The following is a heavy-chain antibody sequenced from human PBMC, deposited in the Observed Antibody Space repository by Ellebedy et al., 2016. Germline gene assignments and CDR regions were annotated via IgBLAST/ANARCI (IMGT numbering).Heavy chain of an antibody. J-gene: IGHJ4*02. V-gene: IGHV3-53*01. CDR2: IYVGGST. D-gene: IGHD3-16*01. CDR3: VTPGGFVGAFSQ. Sequence: GESLKISCVVSGFSVSSNYLSWVRQAPGKGLEWVSVIYVGGSTYYADSVKGRFIISRDNSKNTLFLQMNGLRAEDTAVYYCVTPGGFVGAFSQWGQGTLVIVSS. CDR1: GFSVSSNY.